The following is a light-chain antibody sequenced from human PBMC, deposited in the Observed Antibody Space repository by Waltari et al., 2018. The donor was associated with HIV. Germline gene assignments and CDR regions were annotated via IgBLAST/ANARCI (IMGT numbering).Light chain of an antibody. CDR3: AAWDVTLHGWV. J-gene: IGLJ3*02. CDR2: NDN. CDR1: SSNIGINT. Sequence: QSVLTQSPSASGTPGQRVTISCSGSSSNIGINTINWFQQRPGPAPKLLLFNDNARPHGVPDRFSGSKSGTSASLAISGLQSEDEANYYCAAWDVTLHGWVFGGGTKVTVL. V-gene: IGLV1-44*01.